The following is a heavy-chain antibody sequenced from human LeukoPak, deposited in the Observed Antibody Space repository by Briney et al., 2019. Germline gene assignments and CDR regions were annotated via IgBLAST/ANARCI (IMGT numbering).Heavy chain of an antibody. J-gene: IGHJ5*02. V-gene: IGHV4-31*03. CDR3: AREDENNWFDP. CDR1: GGSISSGGYY. Sequence: PSQTLSLTCTVSGGSISSGGYYWSWIRQHPGKGLEWIGYIYYSGSTYYNPSLKNRVTISVDTSKNQFSLKLSSVTAADTAVYYCAREDENNWFDPWGQGTLVTVSS. CDR2: IYYSGST.